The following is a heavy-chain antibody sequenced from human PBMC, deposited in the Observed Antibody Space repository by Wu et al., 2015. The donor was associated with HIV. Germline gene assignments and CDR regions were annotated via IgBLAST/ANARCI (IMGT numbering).Heavy chain of an antibody. CDR2: IIPIFDTT. D-gene: IGHD3-22*01. J-gene: IGHJ6*03. V-gene: IGHV1-69*12. CDR1: GGTFSSYA. Sequence: QVQLVQSGAEVKKPGSSVKVSCRTSGGTFSSYAISWVRQAPGQGLEWMGGIIPIFDTTKYAQKFQGRVTITADESTSTAYMDLSSLKSEDTAVYYCARDASDKRLLVQRGXKSFYYYYMDSGATGPRVTVSS. CDR3: ARDASDKRLLVQRGXKSFYYYYMDS.